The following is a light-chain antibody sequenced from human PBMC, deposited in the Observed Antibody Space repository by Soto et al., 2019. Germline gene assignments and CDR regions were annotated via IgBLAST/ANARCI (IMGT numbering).Light chain of an antibody. CDR3: QQYGSSPYT. CDR2: GAS. V-gene: IGKV3-20*01. CDR1: QSVSSSY. Sequence: EIVLTQSPGTLSLSPGERATLSCRASQSVSSSYLAWYQQKPGQAPRLLIYGASSRATGIPDRFSGSGSGTDFTLTISRLEPEDFAMYYCQQYGSSPYTFGQ. J-gene: IGKJ2*01.